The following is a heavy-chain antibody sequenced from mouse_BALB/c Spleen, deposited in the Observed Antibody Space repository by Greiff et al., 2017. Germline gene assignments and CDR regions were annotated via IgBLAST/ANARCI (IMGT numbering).Heavy chain of an antibody. D-gene: IGHD2-1*01. V-gene: IGHV14-3*02. CDR2: IDPANGNT. Sequence: EVMLVESGAELVKPGASVKLSCTASGFNIKDTYMHWVKQRPEQGLEWIGRIDPANGNTKYDPKFQGKATITADTSSNTAYLQLSSLTSEDTAVYYCARSGNYAAMDYWGQGTSVTVSS. CDR1: GFNIKDTY. J-gene: IGHJ4*01. CDR3: ARSGNYAAMDY.